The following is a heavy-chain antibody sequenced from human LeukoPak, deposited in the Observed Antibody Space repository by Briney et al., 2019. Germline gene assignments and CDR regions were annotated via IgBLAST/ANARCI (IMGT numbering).Heavy chain of an antibody. D-gene: IGHD2-2*01. V-gene: IGHV3-9*01. J-gene: IGHJ3*02. CDR3: AKGRVYHVVCSSTSCSDAFDI. CDR1: GFTFDDYA. Sequence: PGGSLRLSCAASGFTFDDYAMHWVRQAPGKGLEWVSGISWNSGSIGYADSVKGRFTISRDNAKNSLYLQMNSLRAEDTALYYCAKGRVYHVVCSSTSCSDAFDIWGQGTMVTVSS. CDR2: ISWNSGSI.